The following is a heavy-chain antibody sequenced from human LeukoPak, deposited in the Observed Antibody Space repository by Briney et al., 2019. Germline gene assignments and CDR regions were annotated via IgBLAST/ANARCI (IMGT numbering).Heavy chain of an antibody. Sequence: GGSLRLSCAASGFTVSSNYMSWVRQAPGKGLEWVSGINWNGGSTGYADSVKGRFTISRDNAKNSLYLQMNSLRAEDTALYYCARAFYSSGWYGGAFDIWGQGTMVTVSS. CDR3: ARAFYSSGWYGGAFDI. D-gene: IGHD6-19*01. J-gene: IGHJ3*02. CDR2: INWNGGST. CDR1: GFTVSSNY. V-gene: IGHV3-20*04.